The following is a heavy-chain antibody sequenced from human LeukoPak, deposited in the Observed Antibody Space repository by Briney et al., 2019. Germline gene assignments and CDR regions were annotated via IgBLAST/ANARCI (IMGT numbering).Heavy chain of an antibody. J-gene: IGHJ5*02. Sequence: PSETLSLTCGVSGGYFSGYYWSWIRQPPGKGLEWIGEISHSGTTNYNPSLKSRGSMSVGTSSTQFSLIMTSVTAADTAVYYCATSGWNGGGGFDPWGQGTLVIVSS. CDR1: GGYFSGYY. D-gene: IGHD3-16*01. V-gene: IGHV4-34*01. CDR2: ISHSGTT. CDR3: ATSGWNGGGGFDP.